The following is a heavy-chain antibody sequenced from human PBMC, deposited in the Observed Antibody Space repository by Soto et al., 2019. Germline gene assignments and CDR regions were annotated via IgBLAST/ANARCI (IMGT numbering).Heavy chain of an antibody. CDR1: GFTFSNYG. J-gene: IGHJ6*02. CDR2: ISDDGSNK. V-gene: IGHV3-30*18. D-gene: IGHD3-3*01. Sequence: GGSLRLSCAASGFTFSNYGMHWVRQAPGKGLEWVTFISDDGSNKYYADSMKGRFTMSRDNSKSTLYLQMNSLRVEDTAVYNCTKRRNVLRFLEWSSGMEVWGQGTTVTVSS. CDR3: TKRRNVLRFLEWSSGMEV.